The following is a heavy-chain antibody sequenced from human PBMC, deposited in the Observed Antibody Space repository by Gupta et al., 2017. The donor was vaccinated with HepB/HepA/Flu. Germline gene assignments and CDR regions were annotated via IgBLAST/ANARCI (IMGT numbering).Heavy chain of an antibody. D-gene: IGHD4-17*01. V-gene: IGHV4-39*02. Sequence: QLQLQESGPGLVRPSETLSLNCTVSGGSISSSYSWGWIRQPPGKGLEWIGSIYYSGSTYYNPSLKSRVTISVDTSENQMSLKLTSVNAADTAVYYCARVMTSVTTYFYYYMDVWGKGAPVTVSS. CDR1: GGSISSSYS. J-gene: IGHJ6*03. CDR2: IYYSGST. CDR3: ARVMTSVTTYFYYYMDV.